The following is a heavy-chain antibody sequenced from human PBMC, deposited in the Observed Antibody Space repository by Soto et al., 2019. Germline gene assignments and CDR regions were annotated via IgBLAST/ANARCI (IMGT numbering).Heavy chain of an antibody. Sequence: EVRLVESGGGFAQIGGSLRLSCVTSGFTFTSYAMTWVRQVPGMGLEWVSAITESGNGTFYADSVRGRFTISRDNSKSTLFLQINSLRDEDTAIYYCAKGAEMPTIPFDYWGQGALVTVSS. D-gene: IGHD1-1*01. CDR1: GFTFTSYA. V-gene: IGHV3-23*04. CDR3: AKGAEMPTIPFDY. J-gene: IGHJ4*02. CDR2: ITESGNGT.